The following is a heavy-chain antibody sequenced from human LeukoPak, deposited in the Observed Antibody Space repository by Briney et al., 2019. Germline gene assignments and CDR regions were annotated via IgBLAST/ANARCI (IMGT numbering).Heavy chain of an antibody. CDR2: ISDSGGST. J-gene: IGHJ4*02. CDR1: GFTFSSYA. Sequence: LAGGSLRLSCAASGFTFSSYAMSWVRQTPGKGLEWVSGISDSGGSTYYADSVKGRFTISRDNSKNTLYLQMNSLRAEDTAVYYCAKERYGDYGGLWIDYWGQGTLVTVSS. D-gene: IGHD4-17*01. CDR3: AKERYGDYGGLWIDY. V-gene: IGHV3-23*01.